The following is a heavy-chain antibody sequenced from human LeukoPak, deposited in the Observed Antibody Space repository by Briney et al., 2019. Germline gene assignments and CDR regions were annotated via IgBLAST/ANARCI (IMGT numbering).Heavy chain of an antibody. CDR1: GFTSSSYW. CDR3: ARARGGGDWFDY. Sequence: PGGSLRLSCAASGFTSSSYWMSWVRQAPGKGLEWVANIKQDGSEKYYVDSVKGRFTISRDNAKNSLYLQMNSLRAEDTAVYYCARARGGGDWFDYWGQGTLVTVSS. D-gene: IGHD2-21*02. CDR2: IKQDGSEK. V-gene: IGHV3-7*03. J-gene: IGHJ4*02.